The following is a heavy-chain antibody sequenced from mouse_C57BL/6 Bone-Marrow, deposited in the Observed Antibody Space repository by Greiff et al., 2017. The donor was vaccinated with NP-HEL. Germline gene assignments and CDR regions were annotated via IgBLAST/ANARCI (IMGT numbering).Heavy chain of an antibody. J-gene: IGHJ3*01. CDR3: ARWKTPGNPFAY. Sequence: QVQLQQPGAELVKPGASVKLSCKASGYTFTSYWMQWVKQRPGQGLEWIGEIDPSDSYTNYNQKFKGKATLTVDTSSSTAYMQLSSLTSEDSAVYYCARWKTPGNPFAYWGQGTLVTVSA. D-gene: IGHD2-1*01. CDR2: IDPSDSYT. CDR1: GYTFTSYW. V-gene: IGHV1-50*01.